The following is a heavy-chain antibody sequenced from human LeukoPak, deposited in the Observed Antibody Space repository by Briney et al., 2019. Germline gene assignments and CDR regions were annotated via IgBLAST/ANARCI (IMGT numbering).Heavy chain of an antibody. D-gene: IGHD2-2*01. CDR3: AGGDCSSTSCSSTPKNWFDP. CDR2: ISGSGGTT. CDR1: GFTFSNYA. Sequence: QPGGSLRLSCAASGFTFSNYAMSWVRQAPGKGLEWVSAISGSGGTTYYADSVEGRFTISRDNSMNTLYLQMNSLRAEDTAVFYCAGGDCSSTSCSSTPKNWFDPWGQGTLVSVSS. J-gene: IGHJ5*02. V-gene: IGHV3-23*01.